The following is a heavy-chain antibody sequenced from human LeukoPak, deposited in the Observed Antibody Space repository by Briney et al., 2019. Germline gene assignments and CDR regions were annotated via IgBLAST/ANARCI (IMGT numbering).Heavy chain of an antibody. CDR1: GFIFSSYA. J-gene: IGHJ6*02. CDR3: ARDQQEYDILTGYYRYYYYGMDV. D-gene: IGHD3-9*01. CDR2: ISASGGST. V-gene: IGHV3-23*01. Sequence: GGSLRLSCAASGFIFSSYAMSWVRQAPGKGLEWVSRISASGGSTSYADSVKGRFTISRDNSKNTLFLQMNSLRAEDTAVYYCARDQQEYDILTGYYRYYYYGMDVWGQGTTVTVSS.